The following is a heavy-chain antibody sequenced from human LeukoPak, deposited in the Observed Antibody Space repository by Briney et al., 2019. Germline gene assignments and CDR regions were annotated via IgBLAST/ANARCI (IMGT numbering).Heavy chain of an antibody. CDR1: GGPSSGYY. D-gene: IGHD5-24*01. CDR2: INHSGST. CDR3: ARLEIEMATIYYFDY. Sequence: SETLSLTCAVYGGPSSGYYWSWIRQPPGKGLEWIGEINHSGSTNHNPHPKSRVSISVATSKNQFSLKLSSVTAADTAVYYCARLEIEMATIYYFDYWGQGTLVTVSS. V-gene: IGHV4-34*01. J-gene: IGHJ4*02.